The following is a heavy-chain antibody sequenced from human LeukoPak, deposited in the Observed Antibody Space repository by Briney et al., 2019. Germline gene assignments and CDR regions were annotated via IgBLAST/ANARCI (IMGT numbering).Heavy chain of an antibody. V-gene: IGHV3-21*01. CDR2: ITSGGDYI. J-gene: IGHJ4*02. D-gene: IGHD3-3*01. CDR1: GFTFNTFN. Sequence: GGSLRLSCAASGFTFNTFNMNWVRQAPGKRLEWVSSITSGGDYIYYADSVKGRFTTSRDNAKNSLSLQLNSLRVEDTAVYYCARRHYDVWAARSKWTPHYWGQETLVTVSS. CDR3: ARRHYDVWAARSKWTPHY.